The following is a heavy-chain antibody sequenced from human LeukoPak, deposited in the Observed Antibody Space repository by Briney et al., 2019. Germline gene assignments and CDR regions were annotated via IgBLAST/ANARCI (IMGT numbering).Heavy chain of an antibody. CDR3: ARQQIDCSSTSCYTGDY. Sequence: PSETLSLTCAVYGGSFSGYYWSWIRQPPGKGLEWIGEINHSGSTNYNPSLKSRVTISVDTSKNQFSLKLSSVTAADTAVYYCARQQIDCSSTSCYTGDYWGQGTLVTVSS. J-gene: IGHJ4*02. CDR1: GGSFSGYY. V-gene: IGHV4-34*01. D-gene: IGHD2-2*02. CDR2: INHSGST.